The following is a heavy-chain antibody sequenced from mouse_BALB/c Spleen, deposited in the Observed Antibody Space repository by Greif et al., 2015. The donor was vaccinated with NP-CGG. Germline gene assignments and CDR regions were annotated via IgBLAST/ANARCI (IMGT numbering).Heavy chain of an antibody. V-gene: IGHV5-4*02. CDR3: ARDCFDY. CDR1: GFTFSDYY. J-gene: IGHJ2*01. Sequence: EVMLVESGGGLVKPGGSLKLSCAASGFTFSDYYMYWVRQTPEKRLEWVATISDGGSYTYYPDSVKGRFTISRDNAKNNLYLQMSSLKSEDTAMYYCARDCFDYWGQGTTLTVSS. CDR2: ISDGGSYT.